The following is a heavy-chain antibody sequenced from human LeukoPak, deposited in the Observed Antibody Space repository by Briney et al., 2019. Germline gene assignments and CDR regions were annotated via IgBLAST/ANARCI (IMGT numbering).Heavy chain of an antibody. J-gene: IGHJ4*02. D-gene: IGHD3-10*01. CDR1: GFTFSSYG. V-gene: IGHV3-30*02. Sequence: PGGSLRLSCAASGFTFSSYGMHWVRQAPGKGLEWVAFIRYDGSNKYYADSVKGRFTISRDNSKNTLYLQMNSLRAEDTAVYYCAKDRYYGSGSYYNLFDYWGQGTLVTVSS. CDR3: AKDRYYGSGSYYNLFDY. CDR2: IRYDGSNK.